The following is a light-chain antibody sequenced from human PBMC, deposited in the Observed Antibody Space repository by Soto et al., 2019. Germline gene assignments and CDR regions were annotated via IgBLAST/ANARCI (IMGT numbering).Light chain of an antibody. Sequence: QSVLTQSPSASASLGASVKLTCTLSSGHSNYAIAWHQQQPEKGPRYLMKLNSDGSHSKGDGIPDRFSGSSSGAERYLTISSLQSEDEAVYYCQTWGAGIVFGGGTQLTVL. CDR2: LNSDGSH. V-gene: IGLV4-69*01. CDR1: SGHSNYA. J-gene: IGLJ2*01. CDR3: QTWGAGIV.